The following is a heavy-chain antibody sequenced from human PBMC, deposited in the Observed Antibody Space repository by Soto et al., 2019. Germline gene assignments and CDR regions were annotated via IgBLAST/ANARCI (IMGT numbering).Heavy chain of an antibody. J-gene: IGHJ4*02. CDR3: ARQIYDSDTGPNFQYYFDS. CDR2: IDPSDSQT. V-gene: IGHV5-10-1*01. Sequence: GESRKISCKGSGYSFAGYWITWVRQKPGKGLDWMGRIDPSDSQTYYSPSFRGHVTISVTKSITTVFLQWSSLRASDTAMYYCARQIYDSDTGPNFQYYFDSWGQGTPVTVSS. D-gene: IGHD3-22*01. CDR1: GYSFAGYW.